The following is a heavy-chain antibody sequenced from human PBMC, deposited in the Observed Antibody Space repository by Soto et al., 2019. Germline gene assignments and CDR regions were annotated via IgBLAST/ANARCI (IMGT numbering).Heavy chain of an antibody. CDR2: IGTAGDT. D-gene: IGHD6-6*01. V-gene: IGHV3-13*01. Sequence: PGGFLRLSCAASGFTFSSYDMHWVRQATGKCLEWVSAIGTAGDTYYPGSVKGRFTISRENAKNSLYLQMNSLRAEDTAVYYCARDGGKAARFYFDYWGQGTLVTVSS. J-gene: IGHJ4*02. CDR3: ARDGGKAARFYFDY. CDR1: GFTFSSYD.